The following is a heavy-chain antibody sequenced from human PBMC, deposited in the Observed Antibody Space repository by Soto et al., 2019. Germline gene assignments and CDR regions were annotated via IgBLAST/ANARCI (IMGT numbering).Heavy chain of an antibody. CDR1: GFTFSGYS. CDR2: INTNGVNT. CDR3: ARGRVEDSSGWATYFDY. Sequence: EVQLVESGGGLVQPGGSLRLSCAASGFTFSGYSMFWVRQAPGKGLEYVSAINTNGVNTFYAKSVKGRCTISRDNSKNTMSLHMGSLRAEDMAVYYCARGRVEDSSGWATYFDYWGQGTLVTVSS. D-gene: IGHD6-19*01. V-gene: IGHV3-64*01. J-gene: IGHJ4*02.